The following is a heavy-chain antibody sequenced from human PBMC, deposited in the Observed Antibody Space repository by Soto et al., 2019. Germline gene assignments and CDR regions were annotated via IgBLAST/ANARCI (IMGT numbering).Heavy chain of an antibody. J-gene: IGHJ4*02. CDR3: ARHSEPYSGSYGYFDY. D-gene: IGHD1-26*01. CDR2: IIPIFGTA. V-gene: IGHV1-69*13. CDR1: GGTFSSYA. Sequence: GASVKVSCKASGGTFSSYAISWVRQAPGQGLEWMGGIIPIFGTANYAQKFQGRVTITADESTSTAYMELSSLRSEDTAVYYCARHSEPYSGSYGYFDYWGQGTLVTVSS.